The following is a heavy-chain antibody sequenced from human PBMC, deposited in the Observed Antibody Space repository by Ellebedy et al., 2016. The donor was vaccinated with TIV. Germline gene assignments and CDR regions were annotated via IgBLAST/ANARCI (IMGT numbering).Heavy chain of an antibody. CDR1: GGSISSGGYQ. CDR3: ARYVRGPCSAGSCYYYSMDV. V-gene: IGHV4-31*03. D-gene: IGHD2-15*01. J-gene: IGHJ6*02. CDR2: IYYSGTT. Sequence: SETLSLTCTVSGGSISSGGYQWSWIRQHPGKGLEWIGYIYYSGTTYSNPSLKSRVTISVDTSKKQYSLILRSVTAADTAVYYCARYVRGPCSAGSCYYYSMDVWGQGTTVTVSS.